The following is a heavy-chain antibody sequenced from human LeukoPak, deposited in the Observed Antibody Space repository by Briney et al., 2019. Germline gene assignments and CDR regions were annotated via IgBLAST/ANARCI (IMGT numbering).Heavy chain of an antibody. D-gene: IGHD2-8*01. Sequence: PGGSLRLSCAASGFTFSSYWMHWVRQAPGKGLEWIGSIYYSGSTYYNPSLKSRVTISVDTSKNQFSLKLSSVTAADTAVYYCARSPGGVNNWFDPWGQGTLVTVSS. CDR3: ARSPGGVNNWFDP. CDR2: IYYSGST. V-gene: IGHV4-39*07. J-gene: IGHJ5*02. CDR1: GFTFSSYW.